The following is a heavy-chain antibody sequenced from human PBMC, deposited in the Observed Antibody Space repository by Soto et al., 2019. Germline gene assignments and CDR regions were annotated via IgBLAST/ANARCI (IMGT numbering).Heavy chain of an antibody. CDR3: ARDGDCSGGSCYLGYGLDV. CDR2: IYYSGDT. J-gene: IGHJ6*02. CDR1: GGSINSGGYY. V-gene: IGHV4-31*03. D-gene: IGHD2-15*01. Sequence: QVQLQESGPGLVKPSQTLSLTCTVSGGSINSGGYYWSWIRQHPGKGLEWIGKIYYSGDTSYNPSRKSRATMSIDTSKNQFSLKMTSVTAADTAVYYCARDGDCSGGSCYLGYGLDVWGRGTTVTVSS.